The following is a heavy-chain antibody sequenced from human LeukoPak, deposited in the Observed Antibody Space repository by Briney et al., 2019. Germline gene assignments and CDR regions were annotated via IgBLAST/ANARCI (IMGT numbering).Heavy chain of an antibody. CDR1: GFTFSRYW. CDR2: ISSDGSDT. CDR3: ARGSYSLGGFDY. V-gene: IGHV3-74*01. Sequence: GVSLRLSCAASGFTFSRYWMHWVRQAPGKGLVWVSRISSDGSDTNYADSVKGRFTISRDNAKNTLYLPMNSLRAEDTAVYYRARGSYSLGGFDYWGQGTLVTVSS. J-gene: IGHJ4*02. D-gene: IGHD6-13*01.